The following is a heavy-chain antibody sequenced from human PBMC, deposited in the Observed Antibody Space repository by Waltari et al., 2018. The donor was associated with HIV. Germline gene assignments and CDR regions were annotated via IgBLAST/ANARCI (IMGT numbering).Heavy chain of an antibody. D-gene: IGHD2-15*01. CDR3: ARGGGGSCYFCQSLFDY. J-gene: IGHJ4*02. CDR2: IYHSGST. CDR1: GYSISSGYY. Sequence: QVQLQESGPGLVKPSETLSLTCTVSGYSISSGYYWGWIRQPPGKGLEWIGSIYHSGSTYYNPSRKSRVTISVDTSKNQFSLKLSSVTAADTAVYYCARGGGGSCYFCQSLFDYWGQGTLVTVSS. V-gene: IGHV4-38-2*02.